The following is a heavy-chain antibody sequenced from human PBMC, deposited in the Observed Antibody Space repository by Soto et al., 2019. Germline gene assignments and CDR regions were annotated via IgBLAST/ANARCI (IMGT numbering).Heavy chain of an antibody. D-gene: IGHD3-22*01. CDR2: IIPIFGTA. CDR3: ARESVPPYDSSGFYRAEYFQH. CDR1: GGTFSSYA. J-gene: IGHJ1*01. Sequence: ASVKVSCKASGGTFSSYAISWVRQAPGQGLEWMGGIIPIFGTANYAQKFQGRVTITADESTSTAYMELSSLRSEDTAVYYCARESVPPYDSSGFYRAEYFQHWGQGTLVTVSS. V-gene: IGHV1-69*13.